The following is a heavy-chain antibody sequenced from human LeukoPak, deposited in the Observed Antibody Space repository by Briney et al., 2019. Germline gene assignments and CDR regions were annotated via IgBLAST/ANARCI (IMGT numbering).Heavy chain of an antibody. V-gene: IGHV4-59*08. CDR1: GGSMSNYW. CDR2: IYYDGST. J-gene: IGHJ5*02. CDR3: ARRLCSSLTCNSGPSSNWLDP. Sequence: SETLSLTCTVSGGSMSNYWWNWIRQPPGKGLEWIGYIYYDGSTYYNPALNSRVTISIDPSKNQFYLKLKYVTAADTAVYYCARRLCSSLTCNSGPSSNWLDPWGQGTLVTVSS. D-gene: IGHD2-2*01.